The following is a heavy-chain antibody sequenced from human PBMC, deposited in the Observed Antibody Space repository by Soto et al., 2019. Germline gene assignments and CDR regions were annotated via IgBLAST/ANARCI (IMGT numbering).Heavy chain of an antibody. CDR1: GFTFSDYY. J-gene: IGHJ4*02. CDR2: ISSSGSTI. CDR3: AGMAPATDY. Sequence: QVQLVESGGGLVKPGGSLRLSCAASGFTFSDYYMSLIRQATGNGLEWVSYISSSGSTIYYADAVKGRFTISRDNAKTSRYLQMNSLRAEDTAVYYCAGMAPATDYWGQGTLVTVSS. D-gene: IGHD5-12*01. V-gene: IGHV3-11*01.